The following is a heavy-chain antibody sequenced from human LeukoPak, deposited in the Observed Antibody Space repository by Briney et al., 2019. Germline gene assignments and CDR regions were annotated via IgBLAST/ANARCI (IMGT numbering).Heavy chain of an antibody. CDR3: ARTSCGGDCYYYYYYYYYMDV. D-gene: IGHD2-21*02. J-gene: IGHJ6*03. Sequence: ASVKVSCKASGYTFTSYGISWVRQAPGQGLEWMGWISAYNGNTNYAQKLQGRVTMTTDTSTSTAYMELSSLRSEDTAVYYCARTSCGGDCYYYYYYYYYMDVWGKGTTVTVSS. CDR1: GYTFTSYG. CDR2: ISAYNGNT. V-gene: IGHV1-18*01.